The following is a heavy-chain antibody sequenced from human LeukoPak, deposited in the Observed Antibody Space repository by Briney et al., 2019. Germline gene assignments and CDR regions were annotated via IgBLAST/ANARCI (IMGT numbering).Heavy chain of an antibody. CDR1: GGTFSTYA. Sequence: SVKVSCKASGGTFSTYAVNWVRQAPGQGLEWMGGIIPLFGTANYAQKFQGRDTITTDESTSTDYMELSSLRSEDTAIYYCARVFARGGEISGSYYYYWGQGTLVTVSS. CDR3: ARVFARGGEISGSYYYY. V-gene: IGHV1-69*05. D-gene: IGHD3-10*01. CDR2: IIPLFGTA. J-gene: IGHJ4*02.